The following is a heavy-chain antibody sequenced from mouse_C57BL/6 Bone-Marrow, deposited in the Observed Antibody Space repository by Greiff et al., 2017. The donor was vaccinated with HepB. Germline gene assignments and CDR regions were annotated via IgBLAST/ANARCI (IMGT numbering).Heavy chain of an antibody. J-gene: IGHJ4*01. CDR3: ARHDSSGYYYAMDY. D-gene: IGHD3-2*02. V-gene: IGHV5-12*01. Sequence: EVMLVESGGGLVQPGGSLKLSCAASGFTFSDYYMYWVRQTPEKRLEWVAYISNGGGSTYYPDTVKGRFTISRDNAKNTLYLQMSRLKSADTAMYYCARHDSSGYYYAMDYWGQGTSVTVSS. CDR1: GFTFSDYY. CDR2: ISNGGGST.